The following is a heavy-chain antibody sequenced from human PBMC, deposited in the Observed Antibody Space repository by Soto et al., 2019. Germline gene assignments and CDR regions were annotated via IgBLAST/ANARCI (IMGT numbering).Heavy chain of an antibody. J-gene: IGHJ4*02. Sequence: EVHLLESGGGFVHPGGSLRLSCTASGLPHSSFAMMWVRQAPGKGLECVSGIYGSGRGIEYADSVKGRFTISRDNSKNTVYLQMTDLRADDTAVYYCAKDAVYNDGLWLMDHWGQGTQVTVSS. V-gene: IGHV3-23*05. CDR3: AKDAVYNDGLWLMDH. D-gene: IGHD2-21*01. CDR1: GLPHSSFA. CDR2: IYGSGRGI.